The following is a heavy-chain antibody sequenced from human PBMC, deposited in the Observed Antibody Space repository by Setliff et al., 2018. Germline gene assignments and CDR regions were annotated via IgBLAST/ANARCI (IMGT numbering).Heavy chain of an antibody. CDR2: MKPDGIQK. CDR3: VRDSSADYYDNDYFKY. V-gene: IGHV3-7*01. D-gene: IGHD2-21*02. Sequence: GGSLRLSCAASGFTFNNYWMTWVRQAPGKGLEWVAHMKPDGIQKYYVDSVKGRFTISRDNAKNSLYLQMNILRPEDTALYYCVRDSSADYYDNDYFKYWGQGALVTVSS. J-gene: IGHJ1*01. CDR1: GFTFNNYW.